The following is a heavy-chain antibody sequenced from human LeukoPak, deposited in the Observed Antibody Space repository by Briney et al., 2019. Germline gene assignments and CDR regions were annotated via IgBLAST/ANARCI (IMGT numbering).Heavy chain of an antibody. Sequence: GGALRLSCAASGFTFSNAWMSWVRQAPGKGLEWVGRIKSKTDGGTTDYAAPVKGRFTISRDDSKNTLYLQMNSLKTEDTAVYXCTTEPTYYYASSGYSEFDYWGQGTLVTVSS. J-gene: IGHJ4*02. CDR3: TTEPTYYYASSGYSEFDY. V-gene: IGHV3-15*01. D-gene: IGHD3-22*01. CDR1: GFTFSNAW. CDR2: IKSKTDGGTT.